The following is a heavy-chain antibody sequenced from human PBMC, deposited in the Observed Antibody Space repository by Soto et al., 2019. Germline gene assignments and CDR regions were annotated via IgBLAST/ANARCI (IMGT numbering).Heavy chain of an antibody. D-gene: IGHD6-19*01. CDR1: GGSISSYY. CDR3: AREKSVAGTRWFDP. CDR2: IYYSGST. J-gene: IGHJ5*02. V-gene: IGHV4-59*01. Sequence: SETLSLTCTVSGGSISSYYWSWIRQPPGKGLEWIGYIYYSGSTNYNPSLKSRVTISVDTSKNQFSLKLSSVTAADTAVYYCAREKSVAGTRWFDPWGQGTLVTVSS.